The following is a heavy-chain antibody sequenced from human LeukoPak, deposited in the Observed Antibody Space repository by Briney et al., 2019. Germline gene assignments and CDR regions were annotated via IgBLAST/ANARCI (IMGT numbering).Heavy chain of an antibody. CDR2: INSRSTHT. CDR1: GFTFSRDA. V-gene: IGHV3-21*01. CDR3: ARGGGSYSY. D-gene: IGHD1-26*01. J-gene: IGHJ4*02. Sequence: PGGSLRLSCAGSGFTFSRDAMNWVRQAPGKGLEWVSSINSRSTHTAYADSVKGRFTISRDNGNNSVFLQMSSLGVDDTAIYFCARGGGSYSYWGQGVRVTVFS.